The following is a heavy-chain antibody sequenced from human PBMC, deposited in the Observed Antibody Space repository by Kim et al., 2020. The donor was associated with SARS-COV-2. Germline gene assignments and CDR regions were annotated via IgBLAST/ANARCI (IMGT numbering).Heavy chain of an antibody. D-gene: IGHD5-18*01. Sequence: SETLSLTCTVSGGSISSSSYYWVWIRQPPGKGREWIGSIYDSGSTYYNPSLKSRVTISVDTSKNQFSLKLSSVTAADTAADYCARHDLISGYSSWNDAF. J-gene: IGHJ3*01. CDR2: IYDSGST. V-gene: IGHV4-39*01. CDR1: GGSISSSSYY. CDR3: ARHDLISGYSSWNDAF.